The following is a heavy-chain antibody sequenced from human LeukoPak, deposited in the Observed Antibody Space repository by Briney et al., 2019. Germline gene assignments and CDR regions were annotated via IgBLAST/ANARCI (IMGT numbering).Heavy chain of an antibody. D-gene: IGHD6-19*01. CDR1: GGTFSSYA. J-gene: IGHJ4*02. Sequence: GASVKVSCKASGGTFSSYAISWVRQATGQGLEWMGWMNPNSGNTGYAQKFQGRVTMTRNTSISTAYMELSSLRSEDTAVYYCARLLAVAGTRDYWGQGTLVTVSS. CDR3: ARLLAVAGTRDY. V-gene: IGHV1-8*02. CDR2: MNPNSGNT.